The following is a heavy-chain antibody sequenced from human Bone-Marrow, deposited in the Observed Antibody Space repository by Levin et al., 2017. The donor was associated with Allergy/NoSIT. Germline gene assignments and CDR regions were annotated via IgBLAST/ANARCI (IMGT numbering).Heavy chain of an antibody. CDR3: ARDAESLITTFGVVIGENWFDP. J-gene: IGHJ5*02. D-gene: IGHD3-3*01. V-gene: IGHV1-46*01. CDR1: GYTFTSYY. CDR2: INPSGGYT. Sequence: ASVKVSCTASGYTFTSYYIHWVRQAPGQGLEWMGVINPSGGYTSYAQNFQGRVTLTRDTSTSTVYMELSSLRSDDTAVYYCARDAESLITTFGVVIGENWFDPWGQGTLVTVSS.